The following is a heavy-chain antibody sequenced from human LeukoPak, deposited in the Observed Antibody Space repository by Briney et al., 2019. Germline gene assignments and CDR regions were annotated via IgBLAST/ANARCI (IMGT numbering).Heavy chain of an antibody. CDR1: GYTFTGYY. J-gene: IGHJ4*02. CDR3: ARVLSDIVATICILDY. CDR2: INPNSGGT. D-gene: IGHD5-12*01. Sequence: ASVKVSCKASGYTFTGYYMHWVRQAPGQGLEWMGWINPNSGGTNYARKFQGRLTMTRDTSISTAYMELSRLRSDDTAAYYCARVLSDIVATICILDYWGQGTLVTVSS. V-gene: IGHV1-2*02.